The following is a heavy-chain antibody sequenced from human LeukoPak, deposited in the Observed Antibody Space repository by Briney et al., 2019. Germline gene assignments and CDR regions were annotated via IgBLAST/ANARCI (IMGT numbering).Heavy chain of an antibody. CDR1: GFSLKTYG. J-gene: IGHJ4*02. Sequence: GGSLGLSCAVSGFSLKTYGMNWVRQAPGKGLEWIAQISSSGGAIYYADSVKGRFTISRDNAENSLYLQMNSLGAEDTAVYYCARETSTAEYYFDYWGRGTLVTVSS. V-gene: IGHV3-48*04. CDR2: ISSSGGAI. CDR3: ARETSTAEYYFDY. D-gene: IGHD4-11*01.